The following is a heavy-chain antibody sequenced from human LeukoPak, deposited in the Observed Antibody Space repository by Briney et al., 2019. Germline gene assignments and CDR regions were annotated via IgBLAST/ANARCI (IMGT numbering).Heavy chain of an antibody. CDR2: INPNSGGT. Sequence: GASVKVSCKASGYTFTVYYMHWVRQAPGQGLEWMGRINPNSGGTNYAQKFQDRVTMTRDTSINTAYMELSSLRSDDTAVYYCARVGPPDASGMDVWGQGTTVTVSS. D-gene: IGHD2-2*01. J-gene: IGHJ6*02. CDR3: ARVGPPDASGMDV. V-gene: IGHV1-2*06. CDR1: GYTFTVYY.